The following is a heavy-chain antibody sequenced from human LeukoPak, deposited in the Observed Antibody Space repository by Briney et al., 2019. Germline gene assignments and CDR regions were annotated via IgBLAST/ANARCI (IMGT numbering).Heavy chain of an antibody. CDR3: ARESTVVTFLRAFDI. J-gene: IGHJ3*02. D-gene: IGHD4-23*01. V-gene: IGHV4-30-4*01. Sequence: WVRQPPGKGLEWIGYIYYSGSTYYNPSLKSRVTISVDTSKNQFSLKLSSVTAADTAVYYCARESTVVTFLRAFDIWGQGTMVTVSS. CDR2: IYYSGST.